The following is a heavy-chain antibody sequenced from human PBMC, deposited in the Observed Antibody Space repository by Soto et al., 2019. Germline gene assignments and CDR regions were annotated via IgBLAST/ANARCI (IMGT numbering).Heavy chain of an antibody. Sequence: EVQLVESGGGLVQPGGSLRLXCAASEFTFSGRSVHWVRQAPGKGLVWVSGIDKVGTDSTYADSVKGRFTSSXXXXKNTVYLQMNSLRVEDTAVYYCARGWFGPDVWGKGTTVTVSS. CDR3: ARGWFGPDV. J-gene: IGHJ6*03. CDR1: EFTFSGRS. D-gene: IGHD3-10*01. V-gene: IGHV3-74*01. CDR2: IDKVGTDS.